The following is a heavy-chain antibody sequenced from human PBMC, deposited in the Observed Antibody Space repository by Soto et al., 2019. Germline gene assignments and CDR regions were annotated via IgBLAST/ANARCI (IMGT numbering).Heavy chain of an antibody. CDR2: INPNSGGT. Sequence: VASVKASCKASGYTFTGYYIHWVRQAPGQGLEWMGWINPNSGGTNYAQKFQGWVTMTRDTSISTAYMELSRLRSDDTAVYYCTSTAYGDYLPHYYYYGMDVWGQGTTVTVSS. J-gene: IGHJ6*02. CDR3: TSTAYGDYLPHYYYYGMDV. CDR1: GYTFTGYY. D-gene: IGHD4-17*01. V-gene: IGHV1-2*04.